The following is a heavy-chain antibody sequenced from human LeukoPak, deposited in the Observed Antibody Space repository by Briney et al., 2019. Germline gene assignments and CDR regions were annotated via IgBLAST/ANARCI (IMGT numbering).Heavy chain of an antibody. D-gene: IGHD3-22*01. CDR2: INHSGST. Sequence: SETLSLTCAVYGGSFSGYYWSWIRQPPGKGLEWIGEINHSGSTNYNPSLKSRVTISVDTSKNQFSLKLSSVTAADTAVYYCARVSDSSGYYPYRTFDYWGQGTLVTVSS. CDR3: ARVSDSSGYYPYRTFDY. V-gene: IGHV4-34*01. CDR1: GGSFSGYY. J-gene: IGHJ4*02.